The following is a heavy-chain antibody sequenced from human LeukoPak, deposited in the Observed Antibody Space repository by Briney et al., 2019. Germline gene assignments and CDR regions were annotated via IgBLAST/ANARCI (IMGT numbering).Heavy chain of an antibody. D-gene: IGHD3-22*01. CDR1: GYTFTSYG. CDR3: ARDRGEVVIKGYAFDI. Sequence: GASVKVSCKASGYTFTSYGISWVRQAPGQGLEWMGWISAYNGNTNYAQKLQGRVTMTTDTSTSTAYMELRSLRSDDTAVYYCARDRGEVVIKGYAFDIWGQGTMVTVSS. CDR2: ISAYNGNT. V-gene: IGHV1-18*01. J-gene: IGHJ3*02.